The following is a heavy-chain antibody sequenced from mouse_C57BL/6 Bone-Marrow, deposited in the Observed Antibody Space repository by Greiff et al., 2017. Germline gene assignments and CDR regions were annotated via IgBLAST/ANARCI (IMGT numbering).Heavy chain of an antibody. CDR1: GYTFTSYW. Sequence: QVQLQQPGAELLMPGASVKLSCKASGYTFTSYWMPWVTQRPGQGLEWIGEIDPSVSYTNYNQKFKGKSTLTVDKSSSTAYMQLSSLTSEDSAVYYCARGPYYGSSYGWFAYWGQGTLVTVSA. CDR3: ARGPYYGSSYGWFAY. D-gene: IGHD1-1*01. CDR2: IDPSVSYT. J-gene: IGHJ3*01. V-gene: IGHV1-69*01.